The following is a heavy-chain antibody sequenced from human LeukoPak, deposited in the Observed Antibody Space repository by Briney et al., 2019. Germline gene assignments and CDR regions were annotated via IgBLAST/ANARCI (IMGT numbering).Heavy chain of an antibody. J-gene: IGHJ4*02. CDR1: GFTFSSCA. CDR3: ARAGIIVVDGTFDY. CDR2: ISGGGGAT. Sequence: GGSLRLSCAASGFTFSSCAMSWVRQAPGKGLEWVSSISGGGGATYYADSVKGRFTVSRDNSQNTLYLHMNSLRADDTAVYYCARAGIIVVDGTFDYWGQGTLVTVSS. D-gene: IGHD6-13*01. V-gene: IGHV3-23*01.